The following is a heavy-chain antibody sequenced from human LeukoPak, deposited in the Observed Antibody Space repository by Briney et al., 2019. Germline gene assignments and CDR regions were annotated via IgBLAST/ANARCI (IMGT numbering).Heavy chain of an antibody. J-gene: IGHJ4*02. CDR2: VSWNSGVR. CDR1: GLTFDDYA. V-gene: IGHV3-9*01. D-gene: IGHD2-15*01. Sequence: GRSLRLSCAASGLTFDDYAMHWVRQVPGKGLEWVAGVSWNSGVRAYADSVKGRFTVSRDNAKNSLYLQMDSLRTEDTAVYFCISGRGMNTGRGGYFFDNWGQGTLVTVSS. CDR3: ISGRGMNTGRGGYFFDN.